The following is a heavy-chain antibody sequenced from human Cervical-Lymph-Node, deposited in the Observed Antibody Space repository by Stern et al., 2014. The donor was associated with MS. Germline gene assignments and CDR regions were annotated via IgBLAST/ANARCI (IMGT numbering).Heavy chain of an antibody. CDR2: IFPGGSNN. CDR3: ARQRYFDY. J-gene: IGHJ4*02. CDR1: GYTFTSYW. Sequence: EVQLVESGPEVKRPGESLKISCQASGYTFTSYWIGWVRQMPGKGLEWIASIFPGGSNNRSSPSSQGQVTIPAANSTSTAYLQWNNLKASDTAIYYCARQRYFDYWGQGTLVTVSS. V-gene: IGHV5-51*01.